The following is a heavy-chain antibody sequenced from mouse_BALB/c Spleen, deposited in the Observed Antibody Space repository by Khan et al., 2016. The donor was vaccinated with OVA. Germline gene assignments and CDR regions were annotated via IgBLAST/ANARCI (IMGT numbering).Heavy chain of an antibody. CDR3: ARAYYRYDGYYAMDY. J-gene: IGHJ4*01. D-gene: IGHD2-14*01. CDR2: IWGGGGT. CDR1: GFSLSRYN. Sequence: QVQLQQSGPGLVAPSQSLSITCNVSGFSLSRYNIHWVRQPPGKGLEWLGMIWGGGGTDYNSSLKSRLSISKDNSKSQVFLKMSNLQTDDTAMYYCARAYYRYDGYYAMDYWGQGTSVTVSS. V-gene: IGHV2-6-4*01.